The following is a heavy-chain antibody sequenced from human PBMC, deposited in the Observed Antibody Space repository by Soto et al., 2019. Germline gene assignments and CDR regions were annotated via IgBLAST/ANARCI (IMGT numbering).Heavy chain of an antibody. CDR1: GFTFGNYA. J-gene: IGHJ3*02. CDR2: ISTTGSHT. CDR3: ARDRSDIVVGVAATRRGAFDI. D-gene: IGHD2-15*01. V-gene: IGHV3-23*01. Sequence: GGSLRLSCAASGFTFGNYAMNWVRQAPGKGLEWVSGISTTGSHTYYADSVKGRFTVSRDNSKDTLYLQMNSLRAEDTAVYYCARDRSDIVVGVAATRRGAFDIWGQGTMVTVSS.